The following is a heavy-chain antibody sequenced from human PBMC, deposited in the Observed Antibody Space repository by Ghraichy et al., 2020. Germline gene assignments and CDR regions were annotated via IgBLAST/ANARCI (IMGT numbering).Heavy chain of an antibody. CDR1: GGSFSGYY. CDR3: ASVGGPEVERDQFDY. V-gene: IGHV4-34*01. J-gene: IGHJ4*02. CDR2: INHSGST. Sequence: SETLSLTCAVYGGSFSGYYWSWIRQPPGKGLEWIGEINHSGSTNYNPSLKSRVTISVDTSKNQFSLKLSSVTAADTAVYYCASVGGPEVERDQFDYWGQGTLVTVSS. D-gene: IGHD3-16*01.